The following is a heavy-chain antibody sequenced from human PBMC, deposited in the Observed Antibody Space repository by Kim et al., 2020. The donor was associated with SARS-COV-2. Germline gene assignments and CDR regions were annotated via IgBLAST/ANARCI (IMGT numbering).Heavy chain of an antibody. V-gene: IGHV3-23*01. D-gene: IGHD2-2*01. CDR3: AKQGPSGTSLYYFYGMDV. Sequence: KGRFTIARDNSKNTLYLQMNILRAEDTAVYYCAKQGPSGTSLYYFYGMDVWGQGTTVTVSS. J-gene: IGHJ6*02.